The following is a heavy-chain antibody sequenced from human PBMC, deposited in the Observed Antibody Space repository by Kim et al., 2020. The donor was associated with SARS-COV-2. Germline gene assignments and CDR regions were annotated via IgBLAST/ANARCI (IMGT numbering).Heavy chain of an antibody. CDR3: ASGLGGRFDP. CDR2: YN. V-gene: IGHV6-1*01. D-gene: IGHD3-16*01. J-gene: IGHJ5*02. Sequence: YNDYAVSVKSRITLTPDTSKNQFSLQLNSVTPEDTAVYYCASGLGGRFDPWGQGTLVTVSS.